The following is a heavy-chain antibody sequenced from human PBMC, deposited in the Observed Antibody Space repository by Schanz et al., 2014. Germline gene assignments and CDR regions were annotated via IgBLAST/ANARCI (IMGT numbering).Heavy chain of an antibody. V-gene: IGHV1-8*02. CDR2: MNPNSGNT. CDR3: ARGTSTGAFDI. J-gene: IGHJ3*02. Sequence: QVQLVQSGAEVKKPGASVRLSCEASGYTFTSYDINWVRQAPVQGLEWMGWMNPNSGNTGYAQKFQGRVTMTRHTSISTAYMELSSLRSEDTAVYFCARGTSTGAFDIWGQGTMVTVSS. CDR1: GYTFTSYD.